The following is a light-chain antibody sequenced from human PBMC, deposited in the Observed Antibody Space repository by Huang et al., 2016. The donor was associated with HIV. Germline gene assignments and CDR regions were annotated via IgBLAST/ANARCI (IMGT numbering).Light chain of an antibody. Sequence: DIVLTQSPHSLAVSLGERATINCKSSQSLLYRSNNKNHLVWYQQKPGQPPKLLMYWASTRKSGVPDRFSASGSGTDFTLTISSLQAEDVAVYYCQQYYTVPWTFGQGTKVEI. J-gene: IGKJ1*01. CDR2: WAS. V-gene: IGKV4-1*01. CDR3: QQYYTVPWT. CDR1: QSLLYRSNNKNH.